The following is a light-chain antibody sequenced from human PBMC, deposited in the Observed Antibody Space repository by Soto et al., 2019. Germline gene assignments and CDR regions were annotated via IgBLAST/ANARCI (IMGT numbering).Light chain of an antibody. V-gene: IGLV1-47*01. J-gene: IGLJ1*01. Sequence: QSVLTQPSSVSGTPGQGVTISCSGSISNIGNNYVYWFQQLPGTAPKVLSNRNDQRPSGVPDRFSGSKSGTSASLAISCLRSEDEADYYCAAWDDTVRSNVFGTGIKDTVL. CDR1: ISNIGNNY. CDR2: RND. CDR3: AAWDDTVRSNV.